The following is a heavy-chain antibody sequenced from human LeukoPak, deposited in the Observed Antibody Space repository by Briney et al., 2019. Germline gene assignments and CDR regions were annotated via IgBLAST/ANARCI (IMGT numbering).Heavy chain of an antibody. J-gene: IGHJ6*04. D-gene: IGHD3-10*02. CDR2: ISSSGSTI. CDR3: AELGITMIGGV. Sequence: GGSLRLSCAASGFTFTSYGMRWVRQSPGKGLEWVSYISSSGSTIYYADSVKGRFTISRDNAKNSLYLQMNSLRAEDTAVYYCAELGITMIGGVWGKGTTVTISS. CDR1: GFTFTSYG. V-gene: IGHV3-48*04.